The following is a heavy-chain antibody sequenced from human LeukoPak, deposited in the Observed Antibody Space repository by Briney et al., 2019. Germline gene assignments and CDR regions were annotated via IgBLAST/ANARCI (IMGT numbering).Heavy chain of an antibody. Sequence: GGSLRLSCAASGFTFDNYAMHWVRQAPGKGLEWVSLISADGGSTYYADSVKGRFTISRDNRKNSLYLQMNSLRTEDTALYYCTRDQNIPFDYWGQGTLVTVSS. J-gene: IGHJ4*02. D-gene: IGHD2/OR15-2a*01. V-gene: IGHV3-43*02. CDR2: ISADGGST. CDR3: TRDQNIPFDY. CDR1: GFTFDNYA.